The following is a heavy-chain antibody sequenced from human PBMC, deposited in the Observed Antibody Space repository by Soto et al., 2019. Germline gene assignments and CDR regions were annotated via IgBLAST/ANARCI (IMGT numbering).Heavy chain of an antibody. J-gene: IGHJ5*01. CDR2: ISSSGRTI. V-gene: IGHV3-48*02. CDR3: ASARDYGANTPSFES. CDR1: GFTFSRYS. D-gene: IGHD4-17*01. Sequence: EVQLKESGGGLVQPGGSLRLSCAASGFTFSRYSMNWVRQAPGKGLEWVSFISSSGRTIYYAASVKGRFTISRDNSTHSLNLQMTNLRHEDTAVYYCASARDYGANTPSFESWGPGTLVTVST.